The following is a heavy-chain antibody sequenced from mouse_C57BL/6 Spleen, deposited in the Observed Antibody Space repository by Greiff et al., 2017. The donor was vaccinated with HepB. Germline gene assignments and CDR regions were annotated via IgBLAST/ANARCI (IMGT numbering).Heavy chain of an antibody. Sequence: VQLQESGAELVRPGTSVKVSCKASGYAFTNYLIEWVKQRPGQGLEWIGVINPGSGDTNYNGKFKGKATLTADKSSSTAYMQLSSLTSEDSAVYFCARWGLGRGFAYWGQGTLVTVSA. D-gene: IGHD4-1*01. J-gene: IGHJ3*01. CDR1: GYAFTNYL. CDR2: INPGSGDT. V-gene: IGHV1-54*01. CDR3: ARWGLGRGFAY.